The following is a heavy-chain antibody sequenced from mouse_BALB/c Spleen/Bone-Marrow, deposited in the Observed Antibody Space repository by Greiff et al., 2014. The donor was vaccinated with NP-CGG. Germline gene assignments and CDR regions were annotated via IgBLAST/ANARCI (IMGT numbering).Heavy chain of an antibody. V-gene: IGHV14-3*02. J-gene: IGHJ3*01. D-gene: IGHD1-1*01. CDR2: IDTANGNT. CDR3: APYYYGSSQFAY. CDR1: GFNIKDTY. Sequence: VQLKESGAELVKPGASVKLSCTASGFNIKDTYMHWVKQRPEQGLEWIGRIDTANGNTKYDPKFQGKATITADTSSNTAYLQLSSLTSEDTAVYYCAPYYYGSSQFAYWGQGTLVTVSA.